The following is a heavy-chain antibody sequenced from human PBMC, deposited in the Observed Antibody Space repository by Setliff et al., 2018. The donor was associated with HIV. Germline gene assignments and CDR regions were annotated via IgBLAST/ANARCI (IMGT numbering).Heavy chain of an antibody. V-gene: IGHV3-49*04. CDR1: GFTFGDFA. CDR3: TRDLSHIVVVMPRFRY. J-gene: IGHJ4*02. Sequence: GESLKISCTASGFTFGDFAMSWVRQAPGKGLEWVGFIRSKAYGGTTEYAASVKGRFTISRDDSKSIAYLQMNSLKTEDTAVYYCTRDLSHIVVVMPRFRYWGQGTLVTVSS. CDR2: IRSKAYGGTT. D-gene: IGHD2-21*01.